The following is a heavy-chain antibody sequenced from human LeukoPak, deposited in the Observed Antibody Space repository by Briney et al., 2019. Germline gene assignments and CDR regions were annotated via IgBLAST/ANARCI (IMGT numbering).Heavy chain of an antibody. J-gene: IGHJ4*02. V-gene: IGHV3-74*01. CDR1: GFTFSSYW. D-gene: IGHD6-19*01. CDR2: INNDGSST. CDR3: ARDRRYSSGWYRDGGFDY. Sequence: GGSLRLSCAASGFTFSSYWMHWVRQAPGKGLVWVSRINNDGSSTDYADSVKGRFTISRDNAKNTLYLQMNSLRAEDTALYYCARDRRYSSGWYRDGGFDYWGQGTLVTVSS.